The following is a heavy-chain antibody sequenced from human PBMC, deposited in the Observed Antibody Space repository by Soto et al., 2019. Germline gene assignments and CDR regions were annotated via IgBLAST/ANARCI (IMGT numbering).Heavy chain of an antibody. CDR2: IIPIFGTA. J-gene: IGHJ6*02. Sequence: GASVKVSCKASGGTFSSYAISWVRQAPGQGLEWMGGIIPIFGTANYAQKFQGRVTITADESTSTAYMELSSLRSEDTAVYYCAREDCSSTSCQDYYYYYGMGVWGQGTTVTVSS. CDR1: GGTFSSYA. CDR3: AREDCSSTSCQDYYYYYGMGV. D-gene: IGHD2-2*01. V-gene: IGHV1-69*13.